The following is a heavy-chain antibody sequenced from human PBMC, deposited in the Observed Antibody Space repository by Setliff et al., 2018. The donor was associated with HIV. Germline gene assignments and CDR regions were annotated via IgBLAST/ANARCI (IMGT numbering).Heavy chain of an antibody. J-gene: IGHJ4*02. CDR3: ARNQGNSFGQGFDY. CDR1: GFTFSDHY. Sequence: PGGSLRLSCAASGFTFSDHYMDWVRQAPGKGLEWVGRSTNKDNSYTTTYAASVQGRFTISRDESKNSLFLQMNSLSTEDTAVYYCARNQGNSFGQGFDYWGQGTLVTVSS. V-gene: IGHV3-72*01. D-gene: IGHD5-18*01. CDR2: STNKDNSYTT.